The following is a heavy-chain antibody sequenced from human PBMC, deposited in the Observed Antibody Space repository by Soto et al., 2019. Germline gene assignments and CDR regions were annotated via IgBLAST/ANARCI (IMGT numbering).Heavy chain of an antibody. V-gene: IGHV1-3*01. CDR1: GYTFTSYA. CDR2: INAGNGNT. J-gene: IGHJ5*02. Sequence: GSVKVSCKASGYTFTSYAMHWVRQAPGQRLEWMGWINAGNGNTKYSQKFQGRVTITRDTSASTAYMELSSLRSEDTAVYYCARSPVLLWFGESNWFDPWGQGTLVTVSS. D-gene: IGHD3-10*01. CDR3: ARSPVLLWFGESNWFDP.